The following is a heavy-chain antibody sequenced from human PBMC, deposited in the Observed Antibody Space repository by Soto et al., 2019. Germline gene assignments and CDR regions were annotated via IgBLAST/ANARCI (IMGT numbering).Heavy chain of an antibody. D-gene: IGHD3-16*02. V-gene: IGHV3-23*01. CDR3: AKKASEVIGNNWFDP. Sequence: AGGSLRISCAAPGFNFSNYALNWVRPGPGMGLDWVSVISAIGHFTFYIDSVRGRFTISRDNSKNTVYLQMNSLRAEDTAIYYCAKKASEVIGNNWFDPWGQGTQVTVSS. J-gene: IGHJ5*02. CDR2: ISAIGHFT. CDR1: GFNFSNYA.